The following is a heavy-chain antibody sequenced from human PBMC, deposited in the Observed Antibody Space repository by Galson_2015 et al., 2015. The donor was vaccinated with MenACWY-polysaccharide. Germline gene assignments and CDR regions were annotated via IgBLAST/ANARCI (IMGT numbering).Heavy chain of an antibody. D-gene: IGHD3-22*01. Sequence: AVKASGKASGYTFTGYSMHWARQGPGHGLEWMGWIKPNSGRTNYVQKFQGRVTMTRDTSISTAYMELSSLTSDDTAVYYCARDSYDSSNNYYFDSWGQGTLVAVSS. V-gene: IGHV1-2*02. CDR2: IKPNSGRT. CDR3: ARDSYDSSNNYYFDS. CDR1: GYTFTGYS. J-gene: IGHJ4*02.